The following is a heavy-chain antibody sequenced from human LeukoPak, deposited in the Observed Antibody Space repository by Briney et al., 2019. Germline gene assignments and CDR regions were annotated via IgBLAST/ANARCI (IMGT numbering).Heavy chain of an antibody. Sequence: PSETLSLTCIVSGVSISSDNYWGWIRQSPGKGLELIGSVHFSGATHYNPSLKSRVTISVDRSKNQFSLKLSSVTAADTAVYYCARDRIKPPGMDVWGQGTTVTVSS. CDR2: VHFSGAT. CDR3: ARDRIKPPGMDV. V-gene: IGHV4-39*07. D-gene: IGHD5-18*01. J-gene: IGHJ6*02. CDR1: GVSISSDNY.